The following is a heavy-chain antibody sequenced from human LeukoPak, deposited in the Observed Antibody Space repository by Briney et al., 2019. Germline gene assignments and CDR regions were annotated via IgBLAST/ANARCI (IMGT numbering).Heavy chain of an antibody. D-gene: IGHD2-2*01. V-gene: IGHV3-30-3*01. CDR1: GFTFSSYA. J-gene: IGHJ6*03. Sequence: PGRSLRLSCAASGFTFSSYAMHWVRQAPGKGLEWVAVISYDGSNKYYADSVKGRFTISRDNSKNTLYLQMNRLSAEDTAVYYCARDPPVFRSNIVVVPAAHPGYYYYYMDVWGKGTTVTVSS. CDR2: ISYDGSNK. CDR3: ARDPPVFRSNIVVVPAAHPGYYYYYMDV.